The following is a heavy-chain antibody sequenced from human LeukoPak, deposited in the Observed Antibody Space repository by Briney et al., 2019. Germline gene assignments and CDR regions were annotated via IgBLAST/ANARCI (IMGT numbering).Heavy chain of an antibody. CDR3: ARESVAGGFEY. Sequence: ASVKVSCKASGGTFSSYNFIWVRQAPGQGLEWMGGIIPMQGTPNYAQKFQDRVTISADKSTTTVYMALSSLRYEDTAMYYCARESVAGGFEYWGQGTLVIVSS. D-gene: IGHD6-19*01. CDR1: GGTFSSYN. CDR2: IIPMQGTP. J-gene: IGHJ4*02. V-gene: IGHV1-69*08.